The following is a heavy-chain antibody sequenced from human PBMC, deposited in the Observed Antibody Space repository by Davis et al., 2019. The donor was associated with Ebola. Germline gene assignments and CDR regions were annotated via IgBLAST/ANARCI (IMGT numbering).Heavy chain of an antibody. CDR1: GFTFSNYW. CDR2: IKEDGSKE. V-gene: IGHV3-7*03. Sequence: PGGSLRLSCAASGFTFSNYWMSWARQAPGKGLECVAHIKEDGSKEFYVDSVKGRFTISRDNAKSSLYLQMNSLRAEDTAVYYCVRLNSKDINSDYWGQGTLVTVSS. D-gene: IGHD4-11*01. CDR3: VRLNSKDINSDY. J-gene: IGHJ4*02.